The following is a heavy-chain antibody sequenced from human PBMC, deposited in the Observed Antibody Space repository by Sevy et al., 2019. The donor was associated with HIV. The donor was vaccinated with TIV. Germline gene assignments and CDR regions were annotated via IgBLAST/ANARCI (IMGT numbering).Heavy chain of an antibody. J-gene: IGHJ4*02. CDR3: VKEVSEYSYSDF. CDR1: GFTFSNYA. CDR2: ISGSASTT. Sequence: GGSLRLSCAASGFTFSNYAMSWVRQTPGKGLEWVSDISGSASTTYYTDSVKGRFTISRDNSKNMLFLQMNSLRAEDAAVYYCVKEVSEYSYSDFWGQGTLVTVSS. V-gene: IGHV3-23*01. D-gene: IGHD5-18*01.